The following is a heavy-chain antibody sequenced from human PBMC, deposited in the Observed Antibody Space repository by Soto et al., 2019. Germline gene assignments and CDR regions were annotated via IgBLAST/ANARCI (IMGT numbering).Heavy chain of an antibody. J-gene: IGHJ5*02. CDR3: ARVSDDSGYDSYWFDP. CDR1: GYTFTSYA. V-gene: IGHV1-3*01. CDR2: INAGNGNT. D-gene: IGHD5-12*01. Sequence: ASVKVSCKASGYTFTSYAMHWVRRAPGQRLEWMGWINAGNGNTKYSQKFQVRVTITRDTSASTAYMELSSLRSEDTAVYYCARVSDDSGYDSYWFDPWGQGTLVTVSS.